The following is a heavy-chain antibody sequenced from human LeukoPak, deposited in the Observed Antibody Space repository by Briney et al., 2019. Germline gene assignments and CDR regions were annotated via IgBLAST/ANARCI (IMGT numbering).Heavy chain of an antibody. J-gene: IGHJ4*02. V-gene: IGHV1-2*02. Sequence: ASVKVSCKASGYTFSGYYIFWVRRAPGQGLEWMGWINPNSGGTNYAQKFQGRVTMTRDTSISTAYMELSRLRSDDTAVYYCARAGAYDLDYWGQGTLVTVSS. CDR3: ARAGAYDLDY. CDR2: INPNSGGT. CDR1: GYTFSGYY.